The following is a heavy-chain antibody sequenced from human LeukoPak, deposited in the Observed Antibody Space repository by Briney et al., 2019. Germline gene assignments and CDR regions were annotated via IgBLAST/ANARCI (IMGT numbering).Heavy chain of an antibody. V-gene: IGHV3-21*01. CDR1: GFTFSSYS. CDR3: ARGNSPGDQDAFDI. J-gene: IGHJ3*02. D-gene: IGHD2-21*01. Sequence: GGSLRLSCAASGFTFSSYSMNWVRQAPGKGLEWVSSISSSSSYIYYADSVKGRFTISRDNAKNPLYLQMNSLRAEDTAVYYCARGNSPGDQDAFDIWGQGTMVTVSS. CDR2: ISSSSSYI.